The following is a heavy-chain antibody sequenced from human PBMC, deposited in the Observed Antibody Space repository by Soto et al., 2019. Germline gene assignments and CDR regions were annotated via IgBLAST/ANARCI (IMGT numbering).Heavy chain of an antibody. V-gene: IGHV1-69*13. J-gene: IGHJ6*02. D-gene: IGHD3-16*02. CDR2: IIAMFGTA. Sequence: ASVKVSCKASGGTLTISSHGISWVRQAPGQGLEWMGGIIAMFGTANYAQKFQGRVTITADESTSTAYMELSSLRSEDTAVYYCGVPIWRSYRVRNHAKDVWSQGAAVTVSS. CDR3: GVPIWRSYRVRNHAKDV. CDR1: GGTLTISSHG.